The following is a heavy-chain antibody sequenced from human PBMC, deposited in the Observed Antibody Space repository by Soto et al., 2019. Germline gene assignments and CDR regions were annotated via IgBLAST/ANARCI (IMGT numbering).Heavy chain of an antibody. V-gene: IGHV3-73*02. CDR1: GFTFSGST. Sequence: EVQLVESGGGLVQPGGSLKLSCAASGFTFSGSTMHWVRQASGKGLEWVGHIRSKAKSYATAYSVSVKGRFTISRDDSRITAYLQMKSLKTEETAVYYWARGVYDFWSGPPKGLDYWGQGTVVTVSS. D-gene: IGHD3-3*01. CDR3: ARGVYDFWSGPPKGLDY. J-gene: IGHJ4*02. CDR2: IRSKAKSYAT.